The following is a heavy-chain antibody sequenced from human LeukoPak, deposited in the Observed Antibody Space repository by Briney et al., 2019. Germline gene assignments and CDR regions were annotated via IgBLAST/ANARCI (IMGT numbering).Heavy chain of an antibody. V-gene: IGHV3-23*01. CDR3: AKEALKAAILGYYFDY. CDR1: GFTFSSYA. Sequence: GGSLRLSCAASGFTFSSYAMSWVRQAPGKGLEWVSAISGSAISGSGGRTYYADSVKGRFTISRDNSKNTLYLQMNSLRAEDTAVYYCAKEALKAAILGYYFDYWGQGPLVTVSS. D-gene: IGHD2-2*01. J-gene: IGHJ4*02. CDR2: ISGSAISGSGGRT.